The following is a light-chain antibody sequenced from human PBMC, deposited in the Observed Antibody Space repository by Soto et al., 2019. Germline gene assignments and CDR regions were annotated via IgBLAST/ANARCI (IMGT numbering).Light chain of an antibody. V-gene: IGKV3-15*01. CDR2: DAS. CDR3: QQYGDRPRT. CDR1: QYIGSA. J-gene: IGKJ1*01. Sequence: THSPAPMSVSPGHRATLSYRASQYIGSAVAWYHQRSGQAPRLLIFDASVRVPTTPARFSGSVSGTEFTLTISSLESEDFAVYFCQQYGDRPRTFGQG.